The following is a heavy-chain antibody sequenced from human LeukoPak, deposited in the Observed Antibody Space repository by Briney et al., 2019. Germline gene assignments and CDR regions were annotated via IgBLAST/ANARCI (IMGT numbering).Heavy chain of an antibody. J-gene: IGHJ4*02. V-gene: IGHV3-48*03. CDR2: VSSSGRII. Sequence: GGSLRLSCAASGFTFSSYEMNWVRQAPGKGLEWVSYVSSSGRIIYYADSVKGRFTISRDNAKNSLYLQMNSLRAEDTAVYYCARVGAPYPYYFDYWGQGTLVTVSS. CDR1: GFTFSSYE. CDR3: ARVGAPYPYYFDY.